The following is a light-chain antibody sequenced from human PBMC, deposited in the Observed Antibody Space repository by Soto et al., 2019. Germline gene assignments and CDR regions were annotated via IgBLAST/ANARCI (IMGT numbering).Light chain of an antibody. J-gene: IGLJ3*02. Sequence: QSVLTQPPSASGTPGQRVTISCSGSTSNIGNNVVNWYQQRPGTAPKLLISTNNQRPSGVPDRFSGSKSGTSASLTITGLQSDDEADYYCAAWGDSLNGRGVFGGGTKLTVL. CDR2: TNN. CDR3: AAWGDSLNGRGV. V-gene: IGLV1-44*01. CDR1: TSNIGNNV.